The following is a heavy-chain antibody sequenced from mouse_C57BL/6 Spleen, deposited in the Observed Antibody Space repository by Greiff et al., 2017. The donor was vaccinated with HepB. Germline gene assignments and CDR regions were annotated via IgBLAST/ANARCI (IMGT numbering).Heavy chain of an antibody. CDR3: ARPLYYEFAWFAY. J-gene: IGHJ3*01. D-gene: IGHD2-4*01. CDR2: ISNGGGST. V-gene: IGHV5-12*01. CDR1: GFTFSDYY. Sequence: EVMLVESGGGLVQPGGSLKLSCAASGFTFSDYYMYWVRQTPEKRLEWVAYISNGGGSTYYPDTVKGRFTISRDNAKNTLYLQMSRLKSEDTAIYYCARPLYYEFAWFAYWGQGTLVTVSA.